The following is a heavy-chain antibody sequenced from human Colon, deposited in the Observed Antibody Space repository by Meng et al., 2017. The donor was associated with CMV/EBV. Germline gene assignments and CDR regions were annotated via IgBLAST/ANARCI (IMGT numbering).Heavy chain of an antibody. CDR3: ARAQYTYGYWIFDY. J-gene: IGHJ4*02. CDR2: IYPSGFP. Sequence: VQLQEPGPGLVKLSESLSLSCTVSGGSISSYYWSWIRQPAGKGLEWIGRIYPSGFPKYKPSLESRVTMSADTSKNQISLKLTSVTAADTAVYYCARAQYTYGYWIFDYWGQGTLVTVSS. D-gene: IGHD5-18*01. CDR1: GGSISSYY. V-gene: IGHV4-4*07.